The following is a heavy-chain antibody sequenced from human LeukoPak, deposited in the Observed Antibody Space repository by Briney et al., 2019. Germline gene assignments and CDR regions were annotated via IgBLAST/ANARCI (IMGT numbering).Heavy chain of an antibody. CDR2: IKQDGSEK. CDR1: GFTFSGYW. D-gene: IGHD5-18*01. V-gene: IGHV3-7*01. Sequence: GGSLRLSCVASGFTFSGYWMNWVRQSPGKGLEWVANIKQDGSEKYYVDSVKGRFTISRDNARRSLYLQMNSLRAEDTGLYYCARDPSRRYTYGYGDSWGQGTLVTVSS. CDR3: ARDPSRRYTYGYGDS. J-gene: IGHJ4*02.